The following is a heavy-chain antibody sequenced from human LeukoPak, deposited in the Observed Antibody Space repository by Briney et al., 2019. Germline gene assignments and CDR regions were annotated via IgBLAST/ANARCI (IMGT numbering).Heavy chain of an antibody. Sequence: GGSLRLSCAASRFTFSSYAMSWVRQAPGKGLEWVSAISGSGGSTYYADSVKGRFTISRDNSKNTLYLQMNSLRAEDTAVYYCAKDASSSPNPYYFDYWGQGTLVTVSS. CDR2: ISGSGGST. V-gene: IGHV3-23*01. CDR3: AKDASSSPNPYYFDY. CDR1: RFTFSSYA. D-gene: IGHD6-19*01. J-gene: IGHJ4*02.